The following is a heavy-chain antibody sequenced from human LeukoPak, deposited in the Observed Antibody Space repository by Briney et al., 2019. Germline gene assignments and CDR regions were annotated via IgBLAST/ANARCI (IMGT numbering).Heavy chain of an antibody. J-gene: IGHJ2*01. Sequence: GGSLRLSCAASGFTFSSYSMNWVRQAPGKGLEWVSYISNGGSTIYYADSVKGRFTISRDNAKNSLYLQMNSLRAEDTAVYYCARDLIDDYGGTFYWYFDLWGRGTLVTVSS. D-gene: IGHD4-23*01. CDR1: GFTFSSYS. V-gene: IGHV3-48*04. CDR3: ARDLIDDYGGTFYWYFDL. CDR2: ISNGGSTI.